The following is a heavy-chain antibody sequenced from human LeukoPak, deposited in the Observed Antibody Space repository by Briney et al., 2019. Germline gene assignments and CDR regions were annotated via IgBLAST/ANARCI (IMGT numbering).Heavy chain of an antibody. CDR1: GFTFSSYA. D-gene: IGHD6-13*01. CDR3: ARAPAGYSSSWQVPLFDY. V-gene: IGHV3-21*01. Sequence: GGSLRLSCAASGFTFSSYAMSWVRQAPGKGLEWVSSISSSSSYIYYADSVKGRFTISRDNAKNSLYLQMNSLRAEDTAVYYCARAPAGYSSSWQVPLFDYWGQGTLVTVSS. J-gene: IGHJ4*02. CDR2: ISSSSSYI.